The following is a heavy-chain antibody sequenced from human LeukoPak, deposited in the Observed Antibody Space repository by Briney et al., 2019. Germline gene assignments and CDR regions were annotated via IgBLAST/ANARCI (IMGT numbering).Heavy chain of an antibody. Sequence: SQTLSLTCTVSGGSISSGGYYWSWIRQHPGKGLEWIGYIYYSGSTYYNPSLKSRVTISVDTSKNQFSLKLSSVTAADTAVYYCAREKSIYGGNRNYFDYWGQGTLVTVSS. V-gene: IGHV4-31*03. CDR2: IYYSGST. D-gene: IGHD4-23*01. CDR1: GGSISSGGYY. J-gene: IGHJ4*02. CDR3: AREKSIYGGNRNYFDY.